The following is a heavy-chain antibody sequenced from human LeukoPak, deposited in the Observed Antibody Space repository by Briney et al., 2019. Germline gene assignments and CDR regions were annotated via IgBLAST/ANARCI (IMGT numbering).Heavy chain of an antibody. Sequence: PGRSLRLSCAASGFTFSSYGMHWVRQAPGKGLEWVAVIWYDGSNKYYADSVKGRFTISRDNSKNTLYLQMNSLRAEDTAVYYCAKDVDYYGSGSSSNWFDPWGQGTLVTVSS. D-gene: IGHD3-10*01. J-gene: IGHJ5*02. CDR1: GFTFSSYG. CDR3: AKDVDYYGSGSSSNWFDP. V-gene: IGHV3-33*06. CDR2: IWYDGSNK.